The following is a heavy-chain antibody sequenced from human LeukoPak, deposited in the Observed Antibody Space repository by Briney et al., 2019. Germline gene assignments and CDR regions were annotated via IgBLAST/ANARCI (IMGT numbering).Heavy chain of an antibody. J-gene: IGHJ5*02. V-gene: IGHV1-69*05. D-gene: IGHD4-11*01. Sequence: GSSVKVSCKASGGTFSSYAISWVRQAPGQGLEWMGGIIPIFGTANYAQKLQGRVTMTTDTSTSTAYMELRSLRSDDTAVYYCARASLTTVGWFDPWGQGTLVTVSS. CDR2: IIPIFGTA. CDR3: ARASLTTVGWFDP. CDR1: GGTFSSYA.